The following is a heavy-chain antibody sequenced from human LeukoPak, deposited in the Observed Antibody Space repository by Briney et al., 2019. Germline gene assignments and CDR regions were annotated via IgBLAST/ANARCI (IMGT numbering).Heavy chain of an antibody. Sequence: SETLSLTCTVSGGSISSSSYYWGWIRQPPGKGLEWIGSIYYSGRTYYNPSLKSRVTISVDTSKNQFSLKLSSVTAADTAVYYCARPGVGGSYYHFDYWGQGTLVTVSS. CDR1: GGSISSSSYY. D-gene: IGHD1-26*01. CDR3: ARPGVGGSYYHFDY. CDR2: IYYSGRT. V-gene: IGHV4-39*01. J-gene: IGHJ4*02.